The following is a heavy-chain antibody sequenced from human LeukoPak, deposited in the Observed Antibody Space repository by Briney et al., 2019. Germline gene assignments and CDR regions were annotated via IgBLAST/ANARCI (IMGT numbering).Heavy chain of an antibody. CDR3: ATARRLEGYCSSSTCLVPYNWLDP. V-gene: IGHV1-46*03. Sequence: ASVKVSCKASGYTFTSHYMHWVRQAPGQGLEWMGRINPSGGSTSYAQTFQGRVTITRDTSTSTVYMELRSLRSEDTAVYYCATARRLEGYCSSSTCLVPYNWLDPWGLGTLVTVP. D-gene: IGHD2-15*01. CDR2: INPSGGST. CDR1: GYTFTSHY. J-gene: IGHJ5*02.